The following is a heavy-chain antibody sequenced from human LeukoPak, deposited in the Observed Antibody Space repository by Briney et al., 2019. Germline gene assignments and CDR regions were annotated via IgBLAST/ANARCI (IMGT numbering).Heavy chain of an antibody. CDR1: GFTFSSYG. V-gene: IGHV3-30*02. CDR3: ARVYYDILTGPLGYYYYYYMDV. J-gene: IGHJ6*03. Sequence: GGSLRLSCAASGFTFSSYGMHWVRQALGKGLEWVAFIRYDGSNKYYADSVKGRFTISRDNSKNTLYLQMNSLRAEDTAVYYCARVYYDILTGPLGYYYYYYMDVWGKGTTVTISS. CDR2: IRYDGSNK. D-gene: IGHD3-9*01.